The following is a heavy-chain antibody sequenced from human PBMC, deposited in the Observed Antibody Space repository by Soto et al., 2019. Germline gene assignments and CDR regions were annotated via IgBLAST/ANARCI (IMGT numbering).Heavy chain of an antibody. CDR3: ARGEHGSGNLFDD. CDR2: IYHSGTT. D-gene: IGHD6-19*01. V-gene: IGHV4-30-2*01. J-gene: IGHJ4*02. Sequence: KPSETLSLTCAVYGGSFSSGGYSWSWIRQPPGKGLEWIGYIYHSGTTFYNPSLKSRVTISVDRSKNQFSLKLNSVTAADTAVYYCARGEHGSGNLFDDWGQGTLVTVSS. CDR1: GGSFSSGGYS.